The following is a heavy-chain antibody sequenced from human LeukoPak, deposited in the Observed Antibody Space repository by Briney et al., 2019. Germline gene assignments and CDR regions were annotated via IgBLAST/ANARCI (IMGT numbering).Heavy chain of an antibody. D-gene: IGHD2-15*01. CDR3: AKVGLPDDGMDV. CDR2: ISGSGGST. J-gene: IGHJ6*02. CDR1: GITLSNYA. Sequence: GGSLRLSCVVFGITLSNYAMSWVRQAPGKGLEWVSAISGSGGSTYYADSVKGRFTISRDNSKNTLYLQMNSLRAEDTAAYYCAKVGLPDDGMDVWGQGTTVTVSS. V-gene: IGHV3-23*01.